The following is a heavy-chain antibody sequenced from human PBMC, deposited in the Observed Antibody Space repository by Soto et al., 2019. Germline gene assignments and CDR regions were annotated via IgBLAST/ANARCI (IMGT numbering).Heavy chain of an antibody. V-gene: IGHV1-69*13. J-gene: IGHJ5*02. CDR1: GGTFSSYA. D-gene: IGHD2-15*01. CDR2: IIPIFGTA. Sequence: SVKVSCKASGGTFSSYAISWVRQAPGQGLEWMGGIIPIFGTANYAQKFQGRVTITADESTSTAYMELSSLRSEDTAVYYCARYWRDYSMGAGSWFDPWGQGALVTVSS. CDR3: ARYWRDYSMGAGSWFDP.